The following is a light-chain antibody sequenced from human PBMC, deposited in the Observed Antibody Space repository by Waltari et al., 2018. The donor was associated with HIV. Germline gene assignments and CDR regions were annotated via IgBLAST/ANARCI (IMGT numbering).Light chain of an antibody. CDR3: SSYTSSSTLYVV. Sequence: QSALTQPASVSGSPGQSITISCTGTSSDVGGYNYVSCYQQHPSKAPKLMLYDVSYRPSVVSNRFSGSKSGNTASLTISGLQAEDEADYYCSSYTSSSTLYVVFGGGTKLTVL. CDR2: DVS. CDR1: SSDVGGYNY. J-gene: IGLJ2*01. V-gene: IGLV2-14*01.